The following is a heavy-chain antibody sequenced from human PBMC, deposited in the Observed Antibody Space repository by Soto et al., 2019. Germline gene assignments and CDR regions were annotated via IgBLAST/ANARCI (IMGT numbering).Heavy chain of an antibody. CDR3: ARRGSSWFKRNYFDY. D-gene: IGHD6-13*01. J-gene: IGHJ4*02. V-gene: IGHV4-59*12. CDR1: GGSISSYY. CDR2: IYYSGST. Sequence: PSETLSLTCTVSGGSISSYYWSWIRQPPGKGLEWIGYIYYSGSTNYNPSLKSRVTISVDTSKNQFSLKLSSVTAADTAVYYCARRGSSWFKRNYFDYWGQGTLVTVSS.